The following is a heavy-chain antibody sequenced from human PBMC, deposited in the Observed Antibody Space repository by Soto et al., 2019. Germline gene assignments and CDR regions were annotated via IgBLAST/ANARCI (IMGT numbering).Heavy chain of an antibody. CDR2: ISGGGGDT. Sequence: EVRLLESGGGLEQPGGSLRLSCVISGFTFDNYAMSWVRQAPGKGLEWVSAISGGGGDTYYADSVRGRFIISRDNSKNTVYLQVNGLRTEDTAVYYCAKDVHYDSSGGLDSWGQGTLVTVSS. CDR1: GFTFDNYA. D-gene: IGHD3-22*01. CDR3: AKDVHYDSSGGLDS. V-gene: IGHV3-23*01. J-gene: IGHJ4*02.